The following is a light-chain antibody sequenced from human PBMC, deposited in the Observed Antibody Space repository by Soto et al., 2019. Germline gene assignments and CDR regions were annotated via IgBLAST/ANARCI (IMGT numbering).Light chain of an antibody. CDR2: DTS. V-gene: IGKV3-15*01. Sequence: MTQSPATLSVSPEEGATLSCRASQGIGDTLAWYQHKPGQTPRLLIYDTSTRATGVPARFSGSRSGTELTITINSLEPDDFEVYYCQQRDSWPITFGQGTRLENK. CDR3: QQRDSWPIT. CDR1: QGIGDT. J-gene: IGKJ5*01.